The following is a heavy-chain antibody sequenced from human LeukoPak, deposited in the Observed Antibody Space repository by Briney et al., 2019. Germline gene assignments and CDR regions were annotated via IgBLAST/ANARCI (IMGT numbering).Heavy chain of an antibody. CDR3: ANIPVGRVVPAAAGWFDP. V-gene: IGHV1-69*13. CDR2: IIPIFGTA. Sequence: SLKVSCKASGGTFSSYAISWVRQAPGQGLEWMGGIIPIFGTANYAQKFQGRVTITADESTSTAYMELSSLRSEDTAVYYCANIPVGRVVPAAAGWFDPWGQGTLVTVSS. CDR1: GGTFSSYA. D-gene: IGHD2-2*01. J-gene: IGHJ5*02.